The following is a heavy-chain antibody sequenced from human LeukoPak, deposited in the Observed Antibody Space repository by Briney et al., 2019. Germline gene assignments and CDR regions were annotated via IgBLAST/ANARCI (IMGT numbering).Heavy chain of an antibody. V-gene: IGHV3-21*01. CDR3: ARAGDYDY. J-gene: IGHJ4*02. D-gene: IGHD4-17*01. CDR2: ITSTSSYR. CDR1: GFTFSSYS. Sequence: GGSLRLSCAASGFTFSSYSVNLVRQAPGKGLDWVSSITSTSSYRYYADSVKDRFTISRDNAKESLYLQMNSLRAEDTAVYYCARAGDYDYWGQGTLVTVSS.